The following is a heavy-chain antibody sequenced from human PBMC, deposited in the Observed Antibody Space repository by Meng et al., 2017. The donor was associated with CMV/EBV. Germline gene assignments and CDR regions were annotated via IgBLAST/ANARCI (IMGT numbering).Heavy chain of an antibody. D-gene: IGHD6-6*01. V-gene: IGHV4-59*01. CDR1: GGSISIYY. Sequence: LTCTVSGGSISIYYWSWIRQPPGKGLEWIGYIYYSGSTNYNPSLKSRVTISVDTSKNQFSLKLSSVTAADTAVYYCASSSSSSWFDPWGQGTLVTVSS. CDR3: ASSSSSSWFDP. CDR2: IYYSGST. J-gene: IGHJ5*02.